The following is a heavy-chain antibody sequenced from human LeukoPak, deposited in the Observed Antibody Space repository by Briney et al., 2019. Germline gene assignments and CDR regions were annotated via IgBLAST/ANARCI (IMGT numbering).Heavy chain of an antibody. CDR3: ARDREQWLPSDYYYGMDV. CDR2: IRHDGNKK. D-gene: IGHD6-19*01. CDR1: GFSFSDYG. J-gene: IGHJ6*02. V-gene: IGHV3-30*02. Sequence: GGSLRLSCGASGFSFSDYGMHWVRQAPGKGLEWVAFIRHDGNKKYLPDSVKGRFTISRDNSKNTLYLQMNSLRAEDTAVYYCARDREQWLPSDYYYGMDVWGQGTTVTVSS.